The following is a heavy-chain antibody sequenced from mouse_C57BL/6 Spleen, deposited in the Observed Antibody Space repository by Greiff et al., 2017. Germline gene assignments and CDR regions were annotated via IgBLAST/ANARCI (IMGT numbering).Heavy chain of an antibody. D-gene: IGHD1-1*01. CDR1: GYSITSGYY. V-gene: IGHV3-6*01. CDR2: ISYDGSN. J-gene: IGHJ4*01. Sequence: EVKLQESGPGLVKPSQSLSLTCSVTGYSITSGYYWNWIRQFPGNKLEWMGYISYDGSNNYNPSLKNRISITRDTSKNQFFLKLNSVTTEDTATYYCARGPVVDYYAMDYWGQGTSVTVSS. CDR3: ARGPVVDYYAMDY.